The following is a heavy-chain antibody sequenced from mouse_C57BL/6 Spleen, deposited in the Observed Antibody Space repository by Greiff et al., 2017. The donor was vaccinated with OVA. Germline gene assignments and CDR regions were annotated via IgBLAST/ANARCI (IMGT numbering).Heavy chain of an antibody. D-gene: IGHD2-3*01. J-gene: IGHJ2*01. V-gene: IGHV14-2*01. CDR2: IDPEDGDT. CDR3: ARGDGPYYMDY. CDR1: GFNIKDYY. Sequence: VQLQQSGAELVKPGAPVKLSCTASGFNIKDYYMHWVKQRTEQGLEWIGRIDPEDGDTQYAPKFQGKATITADTSSNTAYLQLSSLTSEDTAVDYCARGDGPYYMDYWGQGTTLTVSS.